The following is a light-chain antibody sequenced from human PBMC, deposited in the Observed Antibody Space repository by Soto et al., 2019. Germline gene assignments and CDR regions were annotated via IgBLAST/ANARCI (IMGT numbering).Light chain of an antibody. CDR3: QQYDSLPQA. Sequence: EIVLTQSPATLSLSPGERATLSCRASQSVSTFLAWYQQKPGQAPRLLISDASSRATGIPDRFSGSGSGTDFTLTISRLEPEDFAVYYCQQYDSLPQAFGQGTKVDIK. CDR2: DAS. V-gene: IGKV3-20*01. CDR1: QSVSTF. J-gene: IGKJ1*01.